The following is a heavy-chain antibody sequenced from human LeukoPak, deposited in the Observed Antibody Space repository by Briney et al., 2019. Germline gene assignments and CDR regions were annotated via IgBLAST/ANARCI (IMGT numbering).Heavy chain of an antibody. D-gene: IGHD3-22*01. J-gene: IGHJ3*02. Sequence: GGSLRLSCTTSGFTFGEYAMSWVRQAPGKGLEWVSAISGSGGSTYYADSVKGRFTISRDNSKNTLHLQMNSLRAEDTAVYYCAKDAKPYYYDSSGYYYAGAFDIWGQGTMVTVSS. CDR3: AKDAKPYYYDSSGYYYAGAFDI. V-gene: IGHV3-23*01. CDR2: ISGSGGST. CDR1: GFTFGEYA.